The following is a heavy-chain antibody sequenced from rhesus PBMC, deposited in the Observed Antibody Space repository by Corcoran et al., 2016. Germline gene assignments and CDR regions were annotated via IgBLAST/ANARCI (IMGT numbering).Heavy chain of an antibody. J-gene: IGHJ4*01. V-gene: IGHV4-169*02. Sequence: QLQLQESGPGLVKPSETLSVTCAVSGGSISSSYWSWIRQAPGKGLEWIGYIYGSGLSTNYNPAPKSLVTLSVDTSKNQLSLKLSSVTAADTAVYYCASYSGSWNGNYFDYWGQGVLVTVSS. D-gene: IGHD6-25*01. CDR1: GGSISSSY. CDR3: ASYSGSWNGNYFDY. CDR2: IYGSGLST.